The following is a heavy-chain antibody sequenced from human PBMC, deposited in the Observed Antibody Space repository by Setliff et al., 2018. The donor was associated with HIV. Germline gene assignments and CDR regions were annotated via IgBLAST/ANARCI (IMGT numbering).Heavy chain of an antibody. J-gene: IGHJ6*02. CDR2: IYTSGST. D-gene: IGHD3-10*01. Sequence: SETLSLTCIVSGGSISNFYCSWSWIRQPPGKGLEWIGYIYTSGSTKYNPSLKSRVTISLDTSKNQFSLKLSSVTAADTAVYYCARHSYYASGSYSYYAGMDVWGQGTTVTVSS. V-gene: IGHV4-4*09. CDR1: GGSISNFY. CDR3: ARHSYYASGSYSYYAGMDV.